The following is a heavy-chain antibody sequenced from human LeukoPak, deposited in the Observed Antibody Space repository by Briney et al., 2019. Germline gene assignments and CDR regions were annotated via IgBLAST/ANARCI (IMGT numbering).Heavy chain of an antibody. Sequence: GGSLRLSCASSGFTFNNYAMTWVRQAPGKGLEWVSSITASGGSTYCADSVKDRFTISRDNSKNTLYLQMSSLRAEDTAVYYCARDYPTSGIVTIFDYWGQGTLVTVSS. CDR3: ARDYPTSGIVTIFDY. CDR2: ITASGGST. CDR1: GFTFNNYA. J-gene: IGHJ4*02. V-gene: IGHV3-23*01. D-gene: IGHD1-1*01.